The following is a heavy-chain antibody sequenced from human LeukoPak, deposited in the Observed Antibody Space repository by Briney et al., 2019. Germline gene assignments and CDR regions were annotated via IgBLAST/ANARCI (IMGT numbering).Heavy chain of an antibody. V-gene: IGHV3-30*18. Sequence: PGRSLRLSCAASGFTFSSYGMHWVRQAPGKGLEWVAVISYDGSNKYYADPVKGRFTISRDNSKNTLYLQMNSLRAEDTAVYYCAKREGVTAAYYYYGMDVWGQGTTVTVSS. CDR3: AKREGVTAAYYYYGMDV. J-gene: IGHJ6*02. D-gene: IGHD2-21*02. CDR2: ISYDGSNK. CDR1: GFTFSSYG.